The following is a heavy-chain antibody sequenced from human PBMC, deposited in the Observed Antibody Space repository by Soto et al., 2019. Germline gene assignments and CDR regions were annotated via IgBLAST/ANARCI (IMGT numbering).Heavy chain of an antibody. J-gene: IGHJ4*02. CDR2: IWYDGSNE. CDR3: ARESRGALDY. D-gene: IGHD1-26*01. V-gene: IGHV3-33*01. Sequence: QVQLVESGGGVVQPGRPLRLSCAASGFTFSSYGMHWVRQAPGKGLEWVAVIWYDGSNEYYADSVKGRFTISRDNSKNTLYLQMNSLRAEDTAVYYCARESRGALDYWGQGTLVTVSS. CDR1: GFTFSSYG.